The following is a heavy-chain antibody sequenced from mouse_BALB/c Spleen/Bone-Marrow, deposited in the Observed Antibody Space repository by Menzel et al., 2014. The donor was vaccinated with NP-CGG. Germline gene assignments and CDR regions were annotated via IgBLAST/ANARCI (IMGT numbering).Heavy chain of an antibody. CDR1: GYTFTSYH. V-gene: IGHV1S81*02. J-gene: IGHJ3*01. CDR3: TREGDSPFAY. Sequence: QVQLQQSGPEVVRPGVSVKISCKGSGYTFTSYHMYWVKQRPGQGLEWIGEINPSNGGTNFNEKFKSKATLTVDKSSSTAYMQLSSLTSEDSAVYYCTREGDSPFAYWGQGTLVTVSA. CDR2: INPSNGGT. D-gene: IGHD2-13*01.